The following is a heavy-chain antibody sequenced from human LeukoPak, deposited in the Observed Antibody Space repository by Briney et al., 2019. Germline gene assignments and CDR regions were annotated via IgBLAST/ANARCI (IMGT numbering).Heavy chain of an antibody. CDR2: INHSGST. D-gene: IGHD4/OR15-4a*01. J-gene: IGHJ4*02. Sequence: SETLSLTCAVYGGSFSGYYWSWIRQPPGKGLEWIGEINHSGSTNYNPSLKSRVTISVDTSKNQFSLKLSSVTAADTSVYYCAGRPHQHPFLWCVVLRVWGQGTLVTV. V-gene: IGHV4-34*01. CDR1: GGSFSGYY. CDR3: AGRPHQHPFLWCVVLRV.